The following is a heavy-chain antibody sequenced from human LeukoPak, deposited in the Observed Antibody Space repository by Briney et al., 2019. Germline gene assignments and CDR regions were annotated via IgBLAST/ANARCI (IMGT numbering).Heavy chain of an antibody. CDR1: GGSISGYY. D-gene: IGHD3-10*01. J-gene: IGHJ5*02. CDR2: IYYSGIT. CDR3: ARGPTMVRGVRTKWFDP. Sequence: SETLSLTCTVSGGSISGYYWSWFRQPPGKGLEWIGYIYYSGITNYNPSFKSRVTISVDTSKNQFSLNLNSVTAADTAVYYCARGPTMVRGVRTKWFDPWGQGTLVTVSS. V-gene: IGHV4-59*01.